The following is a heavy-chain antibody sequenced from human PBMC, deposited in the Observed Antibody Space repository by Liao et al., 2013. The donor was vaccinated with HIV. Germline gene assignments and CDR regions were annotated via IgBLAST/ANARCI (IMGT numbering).Heavy chain of an antibody. CDR2: IYYSGST. V-gene: IGHV4-61*01. CDR1: GGSISSSSYY. D-gene: IGHD1-1*01. Sequence: QVQLQESGPGLVKPSETLSLTCTVSGGSISSSSYYWGWIRQPPGKGLEWIGYIYYSGSTNYNPSLKSRVTISVDTSKNQFSLKLSSVTAADTAVYYCARVRQLGSFDLWGRGTLVTVSS. CDR3: ARVRQLGSFDL. J-gene: IGHJ2*01.